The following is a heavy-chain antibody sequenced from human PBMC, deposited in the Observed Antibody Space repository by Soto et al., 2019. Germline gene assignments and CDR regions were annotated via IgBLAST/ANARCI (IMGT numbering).Heavy chain of an antibody. J-gene: IGHJ6*02. Sequence: GESLKISCKGSGYSFTSYWIGWVRQMPGKGLEWMGIIYPGDSDTRYSPSFQGQVTISADKSISTAYLQWSSLKASDTAMYYCARHQSNWNDVAYYYYYGMDVWGQGTRSPSP. V-gene: IGHV5-51*01. CDR3: ARHQSNWNDVAYYYYYGMDV. CDR1: GYSFTSYW. D-gene: IGHD1-1*01. CDR2: IYPGDSDT.